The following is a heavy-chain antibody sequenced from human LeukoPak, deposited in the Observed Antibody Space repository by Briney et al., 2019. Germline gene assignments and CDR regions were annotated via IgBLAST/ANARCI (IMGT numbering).Heavy chain of an antibody. D-gene: IGHD3-22*01. J-gene: IGHJ4*02. CDR2: IRSKAYGGTT. CDR3: TRAGIVVVIGSIDY. CDR1: GFTFGDYA. Sequence: GGSLRLSCTASGFTFGDYAMSWFRQAPGKGLEWVGFIRSKAYGGTTEYAASVKGRFTISRDDSKSIAYLQMNSLKTEDTAVYCCTRAGIVVVIGSIDYWGQGTLVTVSS. V-gene: IGHV3-49*03.